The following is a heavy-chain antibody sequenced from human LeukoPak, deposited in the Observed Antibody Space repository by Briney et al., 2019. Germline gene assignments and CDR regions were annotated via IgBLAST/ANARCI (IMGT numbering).Heavy chain of an antibody. Sequence: PSETLSLTCAVYGGSFSGYYWSWIRQPPGKGLEWIGEINHSGSTNYNPSLKSRATISVDTSKNQFSLKLSSVTAADTAVYYCARGATVVTPAGYYYYGMDVWGQGTTVTVSS. V-gene: IGHV4-34*01. J-gene: IGHJ6*02. D-gene: IGHD4-23*01. CDR1: GGSFSGYY. CDR3: ARGATVVTPAGYYYYGMDV. CDR2: INHSGST.